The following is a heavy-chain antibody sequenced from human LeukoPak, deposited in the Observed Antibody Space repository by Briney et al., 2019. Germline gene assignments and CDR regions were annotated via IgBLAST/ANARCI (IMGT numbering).Heavy chain of an antibody. J-gene: IGHJ4*02. D-gene: IGHD5-18*01. V-gene: IGHV4-59*11. CDR2: VLDSVRT. CDR3: ATLKRGSIYGYFDF. Sequence: SETLSLTCTVSGGSITSHYWSCVRQPPGKGLEWIAYVLDSVRTKDNPSLQRRLTLSADKSKNQFSLRLSSLTAADTAVYYCATLKRGSIYGYFDFWGQGIKVTVSS. CDR1: GGSITSHY.